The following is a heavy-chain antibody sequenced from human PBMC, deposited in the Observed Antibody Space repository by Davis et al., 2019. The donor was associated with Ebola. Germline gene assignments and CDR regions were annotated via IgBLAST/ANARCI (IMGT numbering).Heavy chain of an antibody. D-gene: IGHD3-22*01. J-gene: IGHJ1*01. Sequence: GESLKISCAASGFTVSSNYISWVRQAPGKGLEWVSVIYSGGSTYYADSVKGRFTISRDNSKNTLYLQMNSLRAEDTAVYYCASTYYYDSSGFSAAEYFQHWGQGTLVTVSS. CDR3: ASTYYYDSSGFSAAEYFQH. CDR2: IYSGGST. CDR1: GFTVSSNY. V-gene: IGHV3-66*01.